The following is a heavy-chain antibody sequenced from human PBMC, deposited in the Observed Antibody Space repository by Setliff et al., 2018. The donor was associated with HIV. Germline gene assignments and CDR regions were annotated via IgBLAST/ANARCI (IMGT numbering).Heavy chain of an antibody. V-gene: IGHV4-39*01. CDR3: ARHFSGYDSYYFDY. CDR1: GGSISRSDYY. Sequence: SETLSLTCTVSGGSISRSDYYWGWIRQPPGKGLEWIGHIYTSGSTSGSTNYNPSLKSRVTISVDTSKNQFSLKLSSVTAADTAVYYCARHFSGYDSYYFDYWGQGTLVTVSS. J-gene: IGHJ4*02. D-gene: IGHD5-12*01. CDR2: IYTSGSTSGST.